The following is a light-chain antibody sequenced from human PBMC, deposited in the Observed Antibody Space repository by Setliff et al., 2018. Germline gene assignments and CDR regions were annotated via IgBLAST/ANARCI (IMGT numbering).Light chain of an antibody. CDR3: CSFAGRFYVR. Sequence: LTQPRSVSGSPGQSVTISCTGTSSDVGSYNYVSWYQQYPGKAPKLMIYDVTKRPSGIPDRFSASKSGDTASLTISGLRAEDEADYYCCSFAGRFYVRFGGGTK. CDR1: SSDVGSYNY. V-gene: IGLV2-11*01. CDR2: DVT. J-gene: IGLJ2*01.